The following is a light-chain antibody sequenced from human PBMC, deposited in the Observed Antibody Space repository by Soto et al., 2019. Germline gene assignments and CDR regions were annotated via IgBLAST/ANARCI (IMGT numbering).Light chain of an antibody. CDR3: HHYGTSPPT. Sequence: EVVLTQSPGTLSLSPGERATLSCGASQSVTSSDLAWYQQKPGQDHRLLISGASSRATGIPDRFSGSGSGTDFTLTISRLEPEDFAVFYCHHYGTSPPTFGPGTKVE. V-gene: IGKV3-20*01. CDR2: GAS. CDR1: QSVTSSD. J-gene: IGKJ1*01.